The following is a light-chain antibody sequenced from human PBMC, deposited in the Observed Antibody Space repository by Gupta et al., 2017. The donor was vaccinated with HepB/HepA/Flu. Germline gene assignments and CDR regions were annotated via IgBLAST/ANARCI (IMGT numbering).Light chain of an antibody. Sequence: EIVLTQSPGSLSLSPGERVTLSCKASQSVSSDHLAWYQQKTGQAPRLLIYGAFNSATGIPDTFSGSGSGTDFTLTISRLEPEDFAVYYCQQYGSSYTFGQGTKLEIK. V-gene: IGKV3-20*01. CDR2: GAF. CDR1: QSVSSDH. J-gene: IGKJ2*01. CDR3: QQYGSSYT.